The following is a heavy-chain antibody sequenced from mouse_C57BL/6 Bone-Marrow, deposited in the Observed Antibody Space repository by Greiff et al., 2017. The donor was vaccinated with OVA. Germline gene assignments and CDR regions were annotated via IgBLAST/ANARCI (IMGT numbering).Heavy chain of an antibody. Sequence: QVQLQQPGAELVKPGASVKLSCKASGYTFTSYWMHWVKQRPGQGLEWIGMIHPNSGSTNYNEKFKSKATLTVDKSSSTAYMQLSSLTSEDSAVYYCARWNYDYDKEYYFDYWGKGTTLTVSS. CDR2: IHPNSGST. CDR3: ARWNYDYDKEYYFDY. D-gene: IGHD2-4*01. CDR1: GYTFTSYW. J-gene: IGHJ2*01. V-gene: IGHV1-64*01.